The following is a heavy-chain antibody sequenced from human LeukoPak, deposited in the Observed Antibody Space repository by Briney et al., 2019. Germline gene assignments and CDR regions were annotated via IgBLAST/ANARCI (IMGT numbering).Heavy chain of an antibody. CDR3: ARPGYYDSSGSYAPSTLAY. CDR1: GGSFSGYY. D-gene: IGHD3-22*01. V-gene: IGHV4-34*01. J-gene: IGHJ4*02. Sequence: SETLSLTCAVYGGSFSGYYWSWIRQPPGKGLEWIGSIYYSGSTYYNPSLKSRVTISVDTSKNQFSLKLSSVTAADTAVYYCARPGYYDSSGSYAPSTLAYWGQGTLVTVSS. CDR2: IYYSGST.